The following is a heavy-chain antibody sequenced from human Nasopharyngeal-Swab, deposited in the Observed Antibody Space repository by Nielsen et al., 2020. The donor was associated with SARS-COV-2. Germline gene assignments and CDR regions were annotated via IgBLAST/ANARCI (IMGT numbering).Heavy chain of an antibody. V-gene: IGHV3-21*01. J-gene: IGHJ4*02. CDR3: TRDNEGDKNYDYIWGSYRPYY. D-gene: IGHD3-16*02. Sequence: GESLKISCAASGFTFTSYSMNWVRRAPGKGLEWVATISRSITYVYYGDSVKGRFTISRDNAQKSLYLQMNSLRAEDTAVYYCTRDNEGDKNYDYIWGSYRPYYWGQGTLVTVSS. CDR2: ISRSITYV. CDR1: GFTFTSYS.